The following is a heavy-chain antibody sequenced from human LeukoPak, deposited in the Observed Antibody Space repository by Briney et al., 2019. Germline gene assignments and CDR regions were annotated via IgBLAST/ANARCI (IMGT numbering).Heavy chain of an antibody. CDR3: ASTYSSGWYFDY. J-gene: IGHJ4*02. D-gene: IGHD6-19*01. V-gene: IGHV1-2*02. Sequence: GASVKVSCKASGYTFTGYYMHWVRQAPGQGLEWMGWINPNTDGTSYAQKFQGRVTMTRDTSISTAYMELSRLRPDDTAVYYCASTYSSGWYFDYWGQGTLVTVSS. CDR1: GYTFTGYY. CDR2: INPNTDGT.